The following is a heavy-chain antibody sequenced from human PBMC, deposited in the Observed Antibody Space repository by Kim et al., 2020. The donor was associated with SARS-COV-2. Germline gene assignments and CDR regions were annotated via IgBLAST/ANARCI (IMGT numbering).Heavy chain of an antibody. CDR1: GFIFSSYA. D-gene: IGHD5-18*01. J-gene: IGHJ1*01. CDR3: ARESRRYSYDD. CDR2: ISYDASNK. V-gene: IGHV3-30*04. Sequence: GGSLRLSCAASGFIFSSYAMHWVRQAPGKGLEWVALISYDASNKYYADSVKGRFTISRDNSKNTPYLQTNSLRAEDTAVYYCARESRRYSYDDWGQGTLVTVSS.